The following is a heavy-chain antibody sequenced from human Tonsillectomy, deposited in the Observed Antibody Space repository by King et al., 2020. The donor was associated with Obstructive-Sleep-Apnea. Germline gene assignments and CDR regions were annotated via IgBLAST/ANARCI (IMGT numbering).Heavy chain of an antibody. J-gene: IGHJ4*02. D-gene: IGHD3-22*01. CDR3: AKSGGYYYDSSGYYFPVFDY. CDR1: GFTFSSYA. Sequence: VQLVESGGGLVQPGGSLRLSCAASGFTFSSYAMSWVRQAPGEGLEWVPAVMCSGGSTYYADPGNGRLTISRDNSKNTRYLQMNSLIAEDTAVYYCAKSGGYYYDSSGYYFPVFDYWGQGTLVTVSS. CDR2: VMCSGGST. V-gene: IGHV3-23*04.